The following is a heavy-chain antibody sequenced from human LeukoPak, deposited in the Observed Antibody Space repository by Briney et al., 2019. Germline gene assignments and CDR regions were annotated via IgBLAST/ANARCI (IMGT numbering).Heavy chain of an antibody. CDR3: ARGKEVITMLRGLKPGYYFDY. J-gene: IGHJ4*02. CDR1: GGSISRYY. CDR2: MYYTGST. D-gene: IGHD3-10*01. V-gene: IGHV4-59*12. Sequence: PSETLSLTCNVSGGSISRYYWNWIRQSPGKGLEWIGHMYYTGSTNYNPSLRSRVFISVDTSKNQVSLNLNSVTAADTAVYYCARGKEVITMLRGLKPGYYFDYWGQGTLVTVSS.